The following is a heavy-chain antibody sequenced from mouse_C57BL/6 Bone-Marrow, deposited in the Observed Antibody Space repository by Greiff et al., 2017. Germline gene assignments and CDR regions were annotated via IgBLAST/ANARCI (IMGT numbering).Heavy chain of an antibody. D-gene: IGHD1-1*01. CDR2: ISSGSSTI. J-gene: IGHJ4*01. CDR3: ARKITTVAHYYAMDY. Sequence: EVQLQESGGGLVKPGGSLKLSCAASGFTFSDYGMHWVRPAPEKGLEWVAYISSGSSTIYYADTVKGRFTISRDNAKNTLFLQMTSLRSEDTAMYYCARKITTVAHYYAMDYWGQGTSVTVSS. CDR1: GFTFSDYG. V-gene: IGHV5-17*01.